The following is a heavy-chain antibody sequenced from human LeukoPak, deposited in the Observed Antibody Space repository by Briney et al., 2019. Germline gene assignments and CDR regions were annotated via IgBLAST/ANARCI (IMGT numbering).Heavy chain of an antibody. CDR1: GFTFSSYS. D-gene: IGHD5-18*01. V-gene: IGHV3-21*01. CDR2: ISSSSSYI. CDR3: ARDLNVDTAMLDC. Sequence: GGSLRLSCAASGFTFSSYSMNWVRQAPGKGLEWVSSISSSSSYIYYADSVKGRFTISRDNAKNSLYLQMNSLRAEDTAVYYCARDLNVDTAMLDCWGQGTLVTVSS. J-gene: IGHJ4*02.